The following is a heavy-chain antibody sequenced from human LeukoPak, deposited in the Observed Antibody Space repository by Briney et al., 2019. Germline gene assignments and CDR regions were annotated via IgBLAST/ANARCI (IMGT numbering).Heavy chain of an antibody. V-gene: IGHV4-59*08. CDR1: DASISSYY. Sequence: PSETLSLTCTVSDASISSYYWSWIRQPPGKGLEWIGYIYYSGSTNYNPSLKSRVTISVDTSKNHFSLRLNSVTAADTAVYYCCNSYGRENFDYWGQGTLVTVSS. CDR2: IYYSGST. CDR3: CNSYGRENFDY. J-gene: IGHJ4*02. D-gene: IGHD5-18*01.